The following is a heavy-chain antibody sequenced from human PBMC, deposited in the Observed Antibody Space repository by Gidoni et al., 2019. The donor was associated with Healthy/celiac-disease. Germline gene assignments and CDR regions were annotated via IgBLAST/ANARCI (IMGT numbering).Heavy chain of an antibody. V-gene: IGHV3-66*01. D-gene: IGHD3-10*01. CDR1: GFTVRRSY. J-gene: IGHJ6*03. Sequence: EVQLVASGGGLVQPGGSLRRSCAAAGFTVRRSYLSWVRPAPGKGLEWVSGMDSGWSTYYADAVKGRFTIARENAKNTLYLQMNSLRAEDTAVYYCASPGKHGSPSYGEDYYMDVWGKGTTVTVSS. CDR3: ASPGKHGSPSYGEDYYMDV. CDR2: MDSGWST.